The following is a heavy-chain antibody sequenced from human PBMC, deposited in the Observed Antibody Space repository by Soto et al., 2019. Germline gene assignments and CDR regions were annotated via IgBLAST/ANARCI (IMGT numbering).Heavy chain of an antibody. D-gene: IGHD4-4*01. CDR2: IWYDGSNK. CDR3: ARGFDSNYPHTYGRDV. CDR1: GFTFSSYV. V-gene: IGHV3-33*01. J-gene: IGHJ6*02. Sequence: QVQLVESGGGVVQPGRSLRLSCAASGFTFSSYVMDWVRQAPGKGLEWVAVIWYDGSNKYYADSVKGRFTISRDNSKNTLYPQRNSLRAEDTAVYYCARGFDSNYPHTYGRDVWGQGSTVTVSS.